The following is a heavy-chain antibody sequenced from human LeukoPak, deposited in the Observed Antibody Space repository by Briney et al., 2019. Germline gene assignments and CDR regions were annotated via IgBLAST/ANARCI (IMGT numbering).Heavy chain of an antibody. CDR1: GFTFSSFW. Sequence: PGGSLRLSCAASGFTFSSFWMHWVRHAPGKGLVWVSRVNTDGKSTTYADSVKGRFTISRDNSRNTLYLQMNTLRAEDTAVYYCAKGVSSGWSDYWGQGTLVTVSS. J-gene: IGHJ4*02. V-gene: IGHV3-74*01. CDR2: VNTDGKST. D-gene: IGHD6-19*01. CDR3: AKGVSSGWSDY.